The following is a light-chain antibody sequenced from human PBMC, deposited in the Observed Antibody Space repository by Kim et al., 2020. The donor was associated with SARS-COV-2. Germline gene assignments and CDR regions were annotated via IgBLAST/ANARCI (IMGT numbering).Light chain of an antibody. Sequence: QSVLTQPPSVSGAPGQRITISCTGSSSNIGAGYDVHWYQQLPGTAPKLLIYANIIRPSGVPDRFSCSKSGTSASLAITGLQAGDEAEYHCQSYDRSLSGPVFGGGTKLTVL. J-gene: IGLJ3*02. V-gene: IGLV1-40*01. CDR3: QSYDRSLSGPV. CDR2: ANI. CDR1: SSNIGAGYD.